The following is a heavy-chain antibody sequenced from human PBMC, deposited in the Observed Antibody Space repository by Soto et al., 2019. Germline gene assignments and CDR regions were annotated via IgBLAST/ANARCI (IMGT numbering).Heavy chain of an antibody. V-gene: IGHV4-39*07. CDR2: IYYSGST. J-gene: IGHJ5*02. Sequence: SETLSLTCTVSGGSISSSSYYWGWIRQPPGKGLEWIGYIYYSGSTYYNPSLKSRVTISVDTSKNQFSLKLSSVTAADTAVYYCARARGDNWFDPWGQGTLVTVSS. D-gene: IGHD3-10*01. CDR3: ARARGDNWFDP. CDR1: GGSISSSSYY.